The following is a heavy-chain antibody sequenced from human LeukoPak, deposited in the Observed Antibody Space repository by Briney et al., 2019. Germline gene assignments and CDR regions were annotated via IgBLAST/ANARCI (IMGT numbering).Heavy chain of an antibody. CDR2: ISYDGSNK. CDR3: ARVGVKSIKASVDY. D-gene: IGHD3-3*01. CDR1: GFIFSNYA. Sequence: GGSLRLSCAASGFIFSNYAMQWVRQAPGKGLEWVAVISYDGSNKYYEDSVKGRFTISRDNSKNTLDLQMNSLRVDDTAKYYCARVGVKSIKASVDYWGQGTLVTVSS. J-gene: IGHJ4*02. V-gene: IGHV3-30*04.